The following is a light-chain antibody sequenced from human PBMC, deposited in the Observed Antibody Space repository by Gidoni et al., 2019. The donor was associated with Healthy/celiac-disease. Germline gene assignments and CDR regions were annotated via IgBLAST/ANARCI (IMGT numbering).Light chain of an antibody. Sequence: QSVLTPPPSASGTPGRRVPISCSGSSSNIGSKTVNWSQQLPGPAPKLLIYSTTQRPSGVPDRFSGSKSGTSASLAISGLQSEDEADYYCAAWDDSLNGFSWVFGGGTKLTVL. J-gene: IGLJ3*02. CDR3: AAWDDSLNGFSWV. V-gene: IGLV1-44*01. CDR2: STT. CDR1: SSNIGSKT.